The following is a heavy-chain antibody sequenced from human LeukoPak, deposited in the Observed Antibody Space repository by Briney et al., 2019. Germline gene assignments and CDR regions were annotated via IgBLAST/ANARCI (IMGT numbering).Heavy chain of an antibody. CDR3: AREYSYGYSYYFDY. V-gene: IGHV4-59*01. CDR2: IHYSGST. CDR1: GGSISTYY. J-gene: IGHJ4*02. D-gene: IGHD5-18*01. Sequence: SETLSLTCTVSGGSISTYYWSWIRQPPGKGLEWSGFIHYSGSTKYNPSLNSRVTISVDTSKNQFSLTLSSVTAADTAVYYCAREYSYGYSYYFDYWGQGTLVTVSS.